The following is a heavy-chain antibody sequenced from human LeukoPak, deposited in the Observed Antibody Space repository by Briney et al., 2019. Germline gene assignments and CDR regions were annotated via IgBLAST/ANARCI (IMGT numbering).Heavy chain of an antibody. Sequence: ASGPTLVNPTQTLTLTCTFSGFSLSSSGVGVGWIRQPPGKALEWLALINWDDQKVYSPSLQSRLSITKDTSKNQVVLTMTNVDPVDTATYYCARRRDSSGYQYRYWFAPWGQGTLVTVSS. J-gene: IGHJ5*02. CDR3: ARRRDSSGYQYRYWFAP. D-gene: IGHD3-22*01. V-gene: IGHV2-5*02. CDR1: GFSLSSSGVG. CDR2: INWDDQK.